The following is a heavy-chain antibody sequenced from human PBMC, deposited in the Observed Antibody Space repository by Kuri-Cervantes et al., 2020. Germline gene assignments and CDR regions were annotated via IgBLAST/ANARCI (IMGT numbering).Heavy chain of an antibody. V-gene: IGHV3-30-3*01. CDR3: YGSGYDDAFDI. CDR2: ISYNGSKK. CDR1: GFTFSSYA. Sequence: GESLKISCAASGFTFSSYAMHWVRQAPGKGLEWVALISYNGSKKYYADSVKGRFTISRDNSKNTPFLQMNSLRADDTAVYYCYGSGYDDAFDIWGQGTMVTVSS. D-gene: IGHD5-12*01. J-gene: IGHJ3*02.